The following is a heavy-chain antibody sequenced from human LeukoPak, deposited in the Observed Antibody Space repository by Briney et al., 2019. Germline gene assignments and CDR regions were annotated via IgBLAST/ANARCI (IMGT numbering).Heavy chain of an antibody. CDR3: ARDPGSGSKPGY. CDR1: GGSISSSSYY. V-gene: IGHV4-39*02. J-gene: IGHJ4*02. Sequence: PSETLSLTCTVSGGSISSSSYYWGWIRQPPGKGLEWIGSIYYSGSTYYNPSLKSRVTISVDTSKNQFSLRLSSVTAADTAVYYCARDPGSGSKPGYWGQGTLVTVSS. CDR2: IYYSGST. D-gene: IGHD3-22*01.